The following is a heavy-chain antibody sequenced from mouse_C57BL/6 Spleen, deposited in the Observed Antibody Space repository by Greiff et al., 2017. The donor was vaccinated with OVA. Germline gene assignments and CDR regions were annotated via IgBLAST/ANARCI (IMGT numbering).Heavy chain of an antibody. CDR2: IWSGGST. CDR3: ASYYDYAGYYAMDY. D-gene: IGHD2-4*01. Sequence: QVQLKQSGPGLVQPSQSLSITCTVSGFSLTSYGVHWVRQSPGTGLEWLGVIWSGGSTDYNAAFISRLSISKDNSKSQVFFKMNSLQADDTAIYYCASYYDYAGYYAMDYWGQGTSVTVSS. CDR1: GFSLTSYG. J-gene: IGHJ4*01. V-gene: IGHV2-2*01.